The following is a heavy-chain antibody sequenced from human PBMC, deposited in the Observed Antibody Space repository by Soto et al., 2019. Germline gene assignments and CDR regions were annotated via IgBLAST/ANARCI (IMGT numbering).Heavy chain of an antibody. CDR1: GGTFSSSA. V-gene: IGHV1-69*01. J-gene: IGHJ5*02. D-gene: IGHD3-22*01. CDR2: IIPIFGTA. CDR3: ARIRVCRVVSGYNWCDP. Sequence: QVQLVQSGAEVKKPGSSVKVSCKASGGTFSSSAISWVRQAPGQGLEWMGGIIPIFGTANYAQTCQGRVTITEDEATRPACMELSSLRSEDTAEYACARIRVCRVVSGYNWCDPWGHGTLVAVAS.